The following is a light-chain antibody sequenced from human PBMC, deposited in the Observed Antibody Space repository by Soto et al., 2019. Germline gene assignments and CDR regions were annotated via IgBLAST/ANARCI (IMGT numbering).Light chain of an antibody. CDR1: QSVSGH. Sequence: EIVLTQSPATLSLSPGERATLSCRASQSVSGHLAWYQQKPGQAPRLLIYDASNRASGIPARFSGSWSGTDFTLTISSLQAEDVAVYYCQQYYSTPQLTFGGGTKVEIK. J-gene: IGKJ4*01. CDR2: DAS. V-gene: IGKV3-11*01. CDR3: QQYYSTPQLT.